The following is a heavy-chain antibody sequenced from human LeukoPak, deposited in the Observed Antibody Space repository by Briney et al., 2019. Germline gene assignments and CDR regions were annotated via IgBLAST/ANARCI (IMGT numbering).Heavy chain of an antibody. CDR3: ARPYYFDY. J-gene: IGHJ4*02. CDR1: GGSFSGYY. V-gene: IGHV4-34*01. Sequence: TSETLSLTCAVYGGSFSGYYWSWIRQPPGKGLEWIGEINHSGSTNYNPSLKSRVTISVDTSKNQFSLKLSSVTAADTAVYYCARPYYFDYWGQGTLVIVSS. CDR2: INHSGST.